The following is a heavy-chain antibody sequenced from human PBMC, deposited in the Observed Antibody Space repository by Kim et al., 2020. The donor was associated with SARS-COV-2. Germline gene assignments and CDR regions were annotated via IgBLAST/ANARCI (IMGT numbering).Heavy chain of an antibody. CDR1: GGSISSGDYY. CDR2: IYYSGST. D-gene: IGHD3-10*01. CDR3: ARGAGSYGNGMDV. Sequence: SETLSLTCTVSGGSISSGDYYWSWIRQPPGKGLEWIGYIYYSGSTYYNPSLKSRVTISVDTSKNQFSLKLSSVTAADTAVYYCARGAGSYGNGMDVWGQGTTVTVSS. V-gene: IGHV4-30-4*01. J-gene: IGHJ6*02.